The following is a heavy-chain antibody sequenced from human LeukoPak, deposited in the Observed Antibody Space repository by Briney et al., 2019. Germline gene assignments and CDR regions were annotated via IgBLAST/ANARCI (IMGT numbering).Heavy chain of an antibody. Sequence: SGPCLTPLCAASGLFVSDAWTTSVRQARGKGLESVLRIKNITDGGTTDYAAPVQGRSTISREDSKNTLYLQMNSLKIEDRAMYFCTTYASGGNWFDSWGQGTLVTVSS. V-gene: IGHV3-15*01. CDR2: IKNITDGGTT. J-gene: IGHJ5*01. D-gene: IGHD3-10*01. CDR1: GLFVSDAW. CDR3: TTYASGGNWFDS.